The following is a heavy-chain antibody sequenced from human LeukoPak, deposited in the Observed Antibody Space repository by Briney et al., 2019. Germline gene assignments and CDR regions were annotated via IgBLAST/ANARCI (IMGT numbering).Heavy chain of an antibody. CDR2: IYYSGST. V-gene: IGHV4-59*01. Sequence: PSETLSLTCTVSGGSIRSYYWSWIRQPPGKGLEWIGYIYYSGSTNYNPSLKSRVTISVDTSMNQFSLKLSSVTAADTAVYYCAKTTGSGSYYPFDYWGQGTLVTVSS. CDR1: GGSIRSYY. CDR3: AKTTGSGSYYPFDY. D-gene: IGHD1-26*01. J-gene: IGHJ4*02.